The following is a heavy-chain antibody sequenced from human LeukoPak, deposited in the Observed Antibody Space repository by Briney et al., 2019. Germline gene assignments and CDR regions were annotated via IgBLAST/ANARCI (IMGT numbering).Heavy chain of an antibody. CDR3: VKDRDFWSGLDV. CDR2: ISWQSNTR. CDR1: GFFFDDYG. D-gene: IGHD3-3*01. J-gene: IGHJ6*02. V-gene: IGHV3-9*01. Sequence: GGSLRLSCAASGFFFDDYGMHWVRQVPGKGLERVSGISWQSNTRKYADSVRGRFTISRDNAKNSLYLQMNSLKLEDTALYYCVKDRDFWSGLDVWGQGTMVTVS.